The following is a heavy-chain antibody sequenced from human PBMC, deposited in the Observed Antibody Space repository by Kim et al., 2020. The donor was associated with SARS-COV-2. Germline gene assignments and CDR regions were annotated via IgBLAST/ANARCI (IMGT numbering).Heavy chain of an antibody. J-gene: IGHJ4*02. CDR3: ARWRRDGYNYFDY. CDR1: GYTFTGYY. D-gene: IGHD5-12*01. CDR2: INPNSGGT. V-gene: IGHV1-2*04. Sequence: ASVKVSCKASGYTFTGYYMHWVRQAPGQGLEWMGWINPNSGGTNYAQKFQGWVTMTRDTSISTAYMELSRLRSDDTAVYYCARWRRDGYNYFDYWGQGTLVTVSS.